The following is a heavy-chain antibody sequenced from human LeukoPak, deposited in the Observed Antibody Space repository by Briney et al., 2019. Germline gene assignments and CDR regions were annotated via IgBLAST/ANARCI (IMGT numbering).Heavy chain of an antibody. D-gene: IGHD6-13*01. J-gene: IGHJ4*02. CDR1: GYTLTELS. CDR2: FDPEDGET. V-gene: IGHV1-24*01. Sequence: ASVKVSCKVSGYTLTELSMHWVRQAPGKGLEWMGGFDPEDGETIYAQKFQGRVTITADKSTSTAYMELSSLRSEDTAVYYCAGGSSSWYSVRYWGQGTLVTVSS. CDR3: AGGSSSWYSVRY.